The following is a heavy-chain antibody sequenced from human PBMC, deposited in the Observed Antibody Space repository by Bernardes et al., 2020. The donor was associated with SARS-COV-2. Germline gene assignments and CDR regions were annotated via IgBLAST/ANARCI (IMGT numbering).Heavy chain of an antibody. CDR2: IYYSGST. D-gene: IGHD6-19*01. CDR3: ARRGWNRMSSWYDD. J-gene: IGHJ5*02. Sequence: SETLSLTCTVSGGSISSYYWSWIRQPPGKGLEWIGYIYYSGSTNYNPSLKSRVTISVDTSKNQFSLKLSSVTAADTAVYYCARRGWNRMSSWYDDWGQGTLVTVSS. V-gene: IGHV4-59*08. CDR1: GGSISSYY.